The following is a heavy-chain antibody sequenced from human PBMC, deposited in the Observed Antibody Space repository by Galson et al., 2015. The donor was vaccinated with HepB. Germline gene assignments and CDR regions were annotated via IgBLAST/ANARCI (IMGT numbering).Heavy chain of an antibody. D-gene: IGHD1-26*01. CDR1: GFTFSHYG. J-gene: IGHJ4*02. Sequence: SLRLSCAASGFTFSHYGMRWVRQAPGKGLEWVALIPFDGTNKYYADSVKGRFTISRDNSKNTLYLQMYSLRPEDTATYYCAKDSSGYSRDFDYWGQGTLVTVSS. V-gene: IGHV3-30*18. CDR3: AKDSSGYSRDFDY. CDR2: IPFDGTNK.